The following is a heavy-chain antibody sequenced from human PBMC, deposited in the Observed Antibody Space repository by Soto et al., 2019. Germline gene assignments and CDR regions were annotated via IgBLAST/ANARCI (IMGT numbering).Heavy chain of an antibody. D-gene: IGHD3-22*01. CDR2: IKQDGSEK. V-gene: IGHV3-7*01. J-gene: IGHJ3*02. CDR1: GFTFSSYW. CDR3: ESFNYYDQSQDAFDI. Sequence: GVSLRLSCAASGFTFSSYWMSWVRQSPGKGLEWVANIKQDGSEKYYVDSVKGRFTISRDNAKNSLYLQMNSLRAEDTAVYYCESFNYYDQSQDAFDIWVQRTMLTVSS.